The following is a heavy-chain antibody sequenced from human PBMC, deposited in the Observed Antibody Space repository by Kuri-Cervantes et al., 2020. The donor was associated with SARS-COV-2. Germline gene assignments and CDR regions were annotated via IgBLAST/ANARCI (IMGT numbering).Heavy chain of an antibody. CDR3: ARDPTAGRLRYFDWFSSGPSNYYGMDV. CDR1: GFTFSSYS. J-gene: IGHJ6*02. V-gene: IGHV3-21*01. CDR2: ISNSGSYI. Sequence: GESLKISCAVSGFTFSSYSMSWVRQAPGKGLERVSSISNSGSYIYYADSVRGRFTISRDNAKNSLYLQMNSLRAEDTAVYYCARDPTAGRLRYFDWFSSGPSNYYGMDVWGQGTTVTVSS. D-gene: IGHD3-9*01.